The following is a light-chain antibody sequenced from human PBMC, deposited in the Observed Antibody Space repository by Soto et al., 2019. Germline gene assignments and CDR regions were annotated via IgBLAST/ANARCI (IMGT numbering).Light chain of an antibody. CDR2: DAF. CDR3: QQYGSSPRT. V-gene: IGKV1-33*01. Sequence: DIQMTQSPSSLSASVGDRVTITCQASHDINNYLNWYQQKPGKAPKLLIYDAFKLEAGVPSRFSGSESGTEFTFTISSLQPEDIATYYCQQYGSSPRTFGQGTKVEIK. J-gene: IGKJ1*01. CDR1: HDINNY.